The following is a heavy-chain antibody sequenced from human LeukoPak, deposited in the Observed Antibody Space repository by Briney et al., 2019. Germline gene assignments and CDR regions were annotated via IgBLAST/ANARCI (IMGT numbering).Heavy chain of an antibody. V-gene: IGHV1-46*01. D-gene: IGHD4-23*01. Sequence: ASVKVSCKASGYTFTSDYMHWVRQAPGQGREWMGIINPSGGSTSYAQKFQGRVTMTRDMSTSTDYMELSSLRSEDTAVYYCARDNSVEDTAWWFDPWGQGTLVTVSS. CDR2: INPSGGST. CDR1: GYTFTSDY. CDR3: ARDNSVEDTAWWFDP. J-gene: IGHJ5*02.